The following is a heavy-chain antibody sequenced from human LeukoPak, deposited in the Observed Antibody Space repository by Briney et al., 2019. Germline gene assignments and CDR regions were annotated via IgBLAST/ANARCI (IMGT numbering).Heavy chain of an antibody. J-gene: IGHJ4*02. Sequence: GGSLRLSCAASGFTFSSYWMSWVRQAPGKGLEWVANIKQDGSEKYYMDSVKGRFTISRENTKNSLYLQMNSLRAEDTAVYYCERGEQRLEPGVDFFDYWGQGTLVAVSS. CDR2: IKQDGSEK. V-gene: IGHV3-7*01. CDR3: ERGEQRLEPGVDFFDY. CDR1: GFTFSSYW. D-gene: IGHD6-19*01.